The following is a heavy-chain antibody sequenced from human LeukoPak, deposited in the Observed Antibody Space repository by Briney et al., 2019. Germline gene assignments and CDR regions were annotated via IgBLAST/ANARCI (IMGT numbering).Heavy chain of an antibody. J-gene: IGHJ3*02. V-gene: IGHV3-30-3*01. CDR2: ISYDGSNK. D-gene: IGHD1-26*01. CDR1: GFTFSSYA. Sequence: GGSLRLSCAASGFTFSSYAMHWVRQAPGKGLEWAAVISYDGSNKYYADSVKGRFTISRDNSKNTLYLQMNSLRAEDTAVYYCARSPPEWELIFLDAFDIWGQGTMVTVSS. CDR3: ARSPPEWELIFLDAFDI.